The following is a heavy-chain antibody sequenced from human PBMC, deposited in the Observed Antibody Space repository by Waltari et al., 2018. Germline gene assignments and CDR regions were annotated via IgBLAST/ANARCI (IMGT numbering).Heavy chain of an antibody. CDR3: ATSPFLEMARKASYYFDY. Sequence: QVQLQESGPGLVKPSETLSLTCTVSGGSISSYYWSWIRQPPGKGLEWIGYIYYSGSTNYNPALKSRVTISVDTSKNQFSLKLSSVTAADTAVYYCATSPFLEMARKASYYFDYWGQGTLVTVSS. V-gene: IGHV4-59*01. CDR2: IYYSGST. CDR1: GGSISSYY. J-gene: IGHJ4*02.